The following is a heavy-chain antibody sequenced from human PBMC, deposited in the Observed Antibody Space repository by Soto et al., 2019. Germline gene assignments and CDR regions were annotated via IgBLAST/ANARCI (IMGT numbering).Heavy chain of an antibody. Sequence: GESLKISCKACGYSFSSYWIGWVGQTPGKGLEGMGIILPDEGDTRYRQTLEEHVNIQADRSTNTAFLHLSSLEVSHTATYFCARQVFSKLYFYAADVWGQGTTVTVSS. CDR3: ARQVFSKLYFYAADV. D-gene: IGHD1-20*01. CDR1: GYSFSSYW. J-gene: IGHJ6*02. V-gene: IGHV5-51*01. CDR2: ILPDEGDT.